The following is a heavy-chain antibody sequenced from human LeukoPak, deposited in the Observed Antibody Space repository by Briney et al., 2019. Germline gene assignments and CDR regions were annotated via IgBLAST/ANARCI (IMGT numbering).Heavy chain of an antibody. CDR2: INPNTGGT. CDR1: GYTFTGHY. D-gene: IGHD6-19*01. J-gene: IGHJ4*02. V-gene: IGHV1-2*02. CDR3: ARVWIAGELLGWLGF. Sequence: ASVKVSCKASGYTFTGHYIRWIRQAPGQGLEWMGWINPNTGGTQSAQKFQGRVTMTRDTSISTAYMELRSLRSDDTAVYYCARVWIAGELLGWLGFWGQGSLVTVSS.